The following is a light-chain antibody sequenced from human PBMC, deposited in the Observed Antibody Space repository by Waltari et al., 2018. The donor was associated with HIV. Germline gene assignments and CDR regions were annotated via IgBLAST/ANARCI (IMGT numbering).Light chain of an antibody. CDR3: CTHGGTASWV. V-gene: IGLV2-23*02. CDR2: EVT. J-gene: IGLJ3*02. Sequence: QSALTQPASVSGSPGQSITISCTGTSSDIGSYNTVSWYQQNPGKAPKLMVYEVTRRPSGVSNRFSGAKSGNTASLTISGLQAEDEAEYYCCTHGGTASWVFGGGTKLTVL. CDR1: SSDIGSYNT.